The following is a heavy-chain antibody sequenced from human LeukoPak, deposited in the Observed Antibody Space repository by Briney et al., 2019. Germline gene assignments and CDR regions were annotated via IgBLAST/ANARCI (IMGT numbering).Heavy chain of an antibody. CDR1: GFTFSSYA. V-gene: IGHV3-30-3*01. D-gene: IGHD3-22*01. Sequence: GRSLRLSCAASGFTFSSYAMHWVRQAPGKGLEWVAVISYDGCNKYYADSVKGRFTISRDNSKNTLYLQMNSLRAEDTAVYYCARVGGQKTYYYDSSGNPSGYGMDVWGQGTTVTVSS. J-gene: IGHJ6*02. CDR2: ISYDGCNK. CDR3: ARVGGQKTYYYDSSGNPSGYGMDV.